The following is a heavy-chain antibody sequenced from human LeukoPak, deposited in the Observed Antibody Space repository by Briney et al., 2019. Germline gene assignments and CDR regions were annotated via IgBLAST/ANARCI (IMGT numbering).Heavy chain of an antibody. CDR1: AHTFTVYY. Sequence: GASVMVSSTASAHTFTVYYMHWVRHAPGQGLEWMGWINPNSGATNYAQKFQGRVTMTWDTTISTAYLELSRLRSDATAVSYSSGGEGIVEVAHIDYWGQGGMVTVCS. J-gene: IGHJ4*02. V-gene: IGHV1-2*02. D-gene: IGHD2-21*01. CDR3: SGGEGIVEVAHIDY. CDR2: INPNSGAT.